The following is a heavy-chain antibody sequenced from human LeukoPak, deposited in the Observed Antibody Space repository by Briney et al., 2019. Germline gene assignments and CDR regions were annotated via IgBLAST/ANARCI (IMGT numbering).Heavy chain of an antibody. D-gene: IGHD2-15*01. V-gene: IGHV3-30-3*01. CDR2: LSYDGSHE. Sequence: GRSLRLSCAASEFTFDNYAIYWVRQAPGKGLEWVAILSYDGSHECYADSVKGRFTISRDNSKNTLYLQVNSLRAEDTAVYYCARDRDSLYYFDYWGQGTLVTVSS. J-gene: IGHJ4*02. CDR1: EFTFDNYA. CDR3: ARDRDSLYYFDY.